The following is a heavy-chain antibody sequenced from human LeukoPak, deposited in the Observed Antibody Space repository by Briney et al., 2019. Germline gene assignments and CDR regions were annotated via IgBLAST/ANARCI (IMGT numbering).Heavy chain of an antibody. CDR3: AKDRYSSGWYGTSFDY. Sequence: GGSLRLSCAASGFTFSSYAMSWARQAPGKGLEWVSAISGSGGSTYYADSVKGRFTISRDNAKNSLYLQMNSLRAEDTALYYCAKDRYSSGWYGTSFDYWGQGTLVTVSS. D-gene: IGHD6-19*01. J-gene: IGHJ4*02. CDR1: GFTFSSYA. CDR2: ISGSGGST. V-gene: IGHV3-23*01.